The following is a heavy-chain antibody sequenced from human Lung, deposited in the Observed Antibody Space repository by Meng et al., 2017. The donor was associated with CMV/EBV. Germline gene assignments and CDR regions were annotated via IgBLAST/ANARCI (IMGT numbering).Heavy chain of an antibody. V-gene: IGHV4-4*02. J-gene: IGHJ1*01. D-gene: IGHD3-10*01. CDR1: GDSIPNHNW. Sequence: QVQLRGSGPALVKPAETLSLTCAVSGDSIPNHNWWAWVRQPPGKGLEWIGEIPHRGSSAYNPSLKSRVSMSIDKSKNQFSLKLTSVTAADTAVYHCLRRSGGSVWGQGTLVTVSS. CDR3: LRRSGGSV. CDR2: IPHRGSS.